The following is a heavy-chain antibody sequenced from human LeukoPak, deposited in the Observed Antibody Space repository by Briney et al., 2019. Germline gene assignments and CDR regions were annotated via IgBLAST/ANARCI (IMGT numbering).Heavy chain of an antibody. J-gene: IGHJ4*02. D-gene: IGHD1-26*01. CDR2: ISSDGTNT. CDR1: GFTFSSFW. Sequence: GGSLRLSCAASGFTFSSFWMHWVRQAPGKGLVWVSRISSDGTNTSYADSVKGRFTISRDNAKNTVYLQMNSLRAEDTAVYYCASRLGAKGYWGQGTLVTVSS. V-gene: IGHV3-74*01. CDR3: ASRLGAKGY.